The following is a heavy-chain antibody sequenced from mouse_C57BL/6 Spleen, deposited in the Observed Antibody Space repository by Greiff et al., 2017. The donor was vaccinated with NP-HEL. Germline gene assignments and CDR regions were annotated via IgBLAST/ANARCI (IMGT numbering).Heavy chain of an antibody. CDR2: IYPGSGNT. Sequence: QVQLQQYGPELVKPGASVKISCKASGYSFTSYYIHWVKQRPGQGLEWIGWIYPGSGNTKYNEKFKGKATLTADTSSSTAYMQLSSLTSEDSAVYYCAAYYSNPWFAYWGQGTLVTVSA. D-gene: IGHD2-5*01. CDR3: AAYYSNPWFAY. J-gene: IGHJ3*01. CDR1: GYSFTSYY. V-gene: IGHV1-66*01.